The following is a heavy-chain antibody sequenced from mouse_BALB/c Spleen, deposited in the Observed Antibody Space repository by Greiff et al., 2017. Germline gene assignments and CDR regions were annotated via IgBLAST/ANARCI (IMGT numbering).Heavy chain of an antibody. Sequence: EVKLMESGPGLVKPSQSLSLTCTVTGYSITSDYAWNWIRQFPGNKLEWMGYISYSGSTSYNPSLKSRISITRDTSKNQFFLQLNSVTTEDTATYYCARLGITTGFAYWGQGTLVTVSA. CDR1: GYSITSDYA. CDR2: ISYSGST. V-gene: IGHV3-2*02. J-gene: IGHJ3*01. CDR3: ARLGITTGFAY. D-gene: IGHD2-4*01.